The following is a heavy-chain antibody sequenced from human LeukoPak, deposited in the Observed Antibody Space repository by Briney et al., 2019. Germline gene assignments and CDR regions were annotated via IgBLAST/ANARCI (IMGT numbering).Heavy chain of an antibody. V-gene: IGHV4-59*01. CDR2: IYNSGST. CDR1: GGSISSYY. J-gene: IGHJ4*02. D-gene: IGHD3-10*01. CDR3: ARETPYGSGSYPFDY. Sequence: SGTLSLTCTVSGGSISSYYWNWIRQPPGKGLEWIGYIYNSGSTYNNPSLKSRVTISVDTSKKQFSLKLSSVTAADTAVYYCARETPYGSGSYPFDYWGQGILVTVSS.